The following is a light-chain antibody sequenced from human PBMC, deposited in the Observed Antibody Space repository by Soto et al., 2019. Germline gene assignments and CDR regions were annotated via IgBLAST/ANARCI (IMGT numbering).Light chain of an antibody. CDR1: QSVSSY. CDR3: QQRSNWPPLLT. J-gene: IGKJ4*01. V-gene: IGKV3-11*01. Sequence: EIVLTQSPATLSLSPGERATLSCRASQSVSSYLAWYQQKPGQAPRLLIYDASNRATGIPARFSGSGSGTDFPLTISSLEPEDFAVYYWQQRSNWPPLLTFGGGTKVEIK. CDR2: DAS.